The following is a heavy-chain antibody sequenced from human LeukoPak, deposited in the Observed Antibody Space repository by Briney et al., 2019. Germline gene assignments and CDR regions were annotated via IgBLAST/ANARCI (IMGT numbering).Heavy chain of an antibody. CDR2: IYYSGST. Sequence: PSETLSLTCTVSGGSISSGGYYWSWIRQHPGKGLEWIGYIYYSGSTYYNPSPKSRVTISVDTSKNQFSLKLSSVTAADTAVYYCARVGSYPGIYYYGMDVWGKGTTVTVSS. V-gene: IGHV4-31*03. CDR3: ARVGSYPGIYYYGMDV. CDR1: GGSISSGGYY. J-gene: IGHJ6*04. D-gene: IGHD3-10*01.